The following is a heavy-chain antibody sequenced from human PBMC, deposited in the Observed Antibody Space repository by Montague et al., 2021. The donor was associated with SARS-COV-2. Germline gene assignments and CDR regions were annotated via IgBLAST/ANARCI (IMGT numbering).Heavy chain of an antibody. CDR3: ARSYDILTGYQSQALDY. J-gene: IGHJ4*02. D-gene: IGHD3-9*01. V-gene: IGHV3-48*03. CDR2: ISSSGSTI. Sequence: SLRLSCAASGFTFSSYEMNWVRQAPGKGLEWVSYISSSGSTIYYADSVKGRFTISRDNAKNSLYLQMNSLRAEDTAVYYCARSYDILTGYQSQALDYWGRGTLVTVSS. CDR1: GFTFSSYE.